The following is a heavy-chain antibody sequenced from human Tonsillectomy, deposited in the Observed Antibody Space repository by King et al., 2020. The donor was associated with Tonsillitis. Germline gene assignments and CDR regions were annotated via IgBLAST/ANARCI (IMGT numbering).Heavy chain of an antibody. Sequence: VQLQQSGPGLVKPSQTLSLTCAISGDSVSSNSAAWNWIRQSPSRGLEWLGRTYYRSKWYNDYAVSVKSRITINPDTSKNQFSLQLNSVTPEDTAVYYCARERGVVVNAIGEDAFDIWGQGTMVTVSS. CDR1: GDSVSSNSAA. D-gene: IGHD2-21*01. CDR3: ARERGVVVNAIGEDAFDI. J-gene: IGHJ3*02. CDR2: TYYRSKWYN. V-gene: IGHV6-1*01.